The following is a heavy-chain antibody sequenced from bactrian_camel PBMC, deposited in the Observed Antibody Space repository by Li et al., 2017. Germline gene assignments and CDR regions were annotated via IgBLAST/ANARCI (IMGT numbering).Heavy chain of an antibody. CDR3: VRDLGTTGWYFDN. CDR2: INAAGSST. CDR1: GFTFSSYA. J-gene: IGHJ6*01. V-gene: IGHV3S40*01. Sequence: QLVESGGGLVQPGGSLRLSCVASGFTFSSYAMSWVRQAPGKGLEWASTINAAGSSTYYAESVKGRFTISRDNAKNTVYLQMNSVKPEDTAVYYCVRDLGTTGWYFDNWGQGTQVTVS. D-gene: IGHD5*01.